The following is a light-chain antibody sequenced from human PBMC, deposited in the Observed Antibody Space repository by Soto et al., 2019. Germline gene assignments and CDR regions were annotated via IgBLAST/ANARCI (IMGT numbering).Light chain of an antibody. CDR2: AAS. J-gene: IGKJ3*01. V-gene: IGKV3-15*01. CDR3: QQYNDWPFT. CDR1: QSVRTN. Sequence: EIVMTQSPATLSVSPGERATLSCRASQSVRTNLAWYQQKPGQAPRLLIYAASTRATGIPARFSGSGSGTEFTLTISSLQPEDFAVYYCQQYNDWPFTFGPGTKVDIK.